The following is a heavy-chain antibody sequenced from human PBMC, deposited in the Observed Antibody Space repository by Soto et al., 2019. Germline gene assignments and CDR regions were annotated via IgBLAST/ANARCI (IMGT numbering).Heavy chain of an antibody. Sequence: ASVKVSCQASGYTFTSYGISWVRQAHAQGLEWMGRMCPSDGSISYAEKFQGRVTMTRDTSTSTAYMELSSLRSEDTAMYYCGRGTNGVCHYYYGMDVWGQGTTVTVAS. J-gene: IGHJ6*02. CDR3: GRGTNGVCHYYYGMDV. V-gene: IGHV1-18*04. D-gene: IGHD2-8*01. CDR2: MCPSDGSI. CDR1: GYTFTSYG.